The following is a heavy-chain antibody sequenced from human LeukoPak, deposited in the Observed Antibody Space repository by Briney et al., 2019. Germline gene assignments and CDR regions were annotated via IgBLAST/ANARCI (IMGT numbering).Heavy chain of an antibody. V-gene: IGHV1-69*04. CDR3: ARVDQIVAAGTVGY. D-gene: IGHD6-19*01. J-gene: IGHJ4*02. CDR1: GGTFSSYA. Sequence: ASVKVSCKASGGTFSSYAISWVRQAPGQGLEWMGRIIPIFGIANYAQRFQGGVTITADKSTSTAYMELSSLRSEDTAVYYCARVDQIVAAGTVGYWGQGTLVTVSS. CDR2: IIPIFGIA.